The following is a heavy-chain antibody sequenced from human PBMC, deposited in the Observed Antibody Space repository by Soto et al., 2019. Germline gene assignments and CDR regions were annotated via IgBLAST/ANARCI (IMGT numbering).Heavy chain of an antibody. CDR1: GFPFSRHA. V-gene: IGHV3-23*01. CDR3: AKDPYNHRFDS. D-gene: IGHD1-1*01. CDR2: IGSDGST. J-gene: IGHJ4*02. Sequence: PGGSLRLSCAASGFPFSRHAMAWVRRSAGRGLEWVATIGSDGSTYYAESVRGRFSISRDNCGNVLHLQLNSLRVDDTGIYYCAKDPYNHRFDSWGQGTLVTVSS.